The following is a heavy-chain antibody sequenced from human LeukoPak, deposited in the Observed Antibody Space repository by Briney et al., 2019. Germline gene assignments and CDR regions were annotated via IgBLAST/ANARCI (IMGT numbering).Heavy chain of an antibody. D-gene: IGHD4-11*01. CDR3: ARVGTTLY. Sequence: GGSLRLSCAASGFTFSSYAMSWVRQAPGKGLEWVSVIYSGGSTYYADSVKGRFTISRDNSKNTLYLQMNSPRAEDTAVYYCARVGTTLYWGQGTLVTVSS. CDR1: GFTFSSYA. V-gene: IGHV3-53*01. CDR2: IYSGGST. J-gene: IGHJ4*02.